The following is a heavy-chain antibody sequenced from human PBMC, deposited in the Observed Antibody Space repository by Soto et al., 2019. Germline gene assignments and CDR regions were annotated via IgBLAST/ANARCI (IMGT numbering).Heavy chain of an antibody. V-gene: IGHV3-30*18. CDR3: AKLMYSFDSSGFSVDY. D-gene: IGHD3-22*01. J-gene: IGHJ4*02. CDR2: ISYGGSNQ. CDR1: GFTFSSYG. Sequence: QARLVESGGGVVQPGRSLRLSCVASGFTFSSYGMQWVRQAPGKGLDWVAFISYGGSNQYYADSVKGRFTISRDDSKNMLYLQMTSLRPEDTAVYYCAKLMYSFDSSGFSVDYWGQGTLATVSS.